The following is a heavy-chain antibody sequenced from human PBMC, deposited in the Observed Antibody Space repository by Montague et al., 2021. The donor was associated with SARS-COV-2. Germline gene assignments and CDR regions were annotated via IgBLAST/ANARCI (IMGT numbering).Heavy chain of an antibody. CDR2: IKQDGSER. J-gene: IGHJ6*02. CDR3: ARDQGSSWEDYYYYYGMDV. CDR1: GFTFSSYW. Sequence: SLRLSCAASGFTFSSYWMSWVRQAPGKGLEWVANIKQDGSERYYVDSVKGRFTISRDNAKNSLYLQMSSLRAEDTAVYYCARDQGSSWEDYYYYYGMDVWGQGTTVTVSS. D-gene: IGHD6-13*01. V-gene: IGHV3-7*03.